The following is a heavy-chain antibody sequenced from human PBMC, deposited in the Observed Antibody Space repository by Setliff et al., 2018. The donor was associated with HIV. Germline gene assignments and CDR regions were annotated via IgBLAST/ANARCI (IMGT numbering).Heavy chain of an antibody. J-gene: IGHJ1*01. CDR3: ARDSGPYYDYVWGTYRPEYFQH. D-gene: IGHD3-16*02. V-gene: IGHV3-21*01. CDR1: GFTFSSYS. Sequence: GSLRLSCAASGFTFSSYSMNWVRQAPGKGLEWVSCISSGGGFIYYADSVKGRFTISRDSAKNSVYLQMNSLRAEDTAVYYCARDSGPYYDYVWGTYRPEYFQHWGQGTLVTVSS. CDR2: ISSGGGFI.